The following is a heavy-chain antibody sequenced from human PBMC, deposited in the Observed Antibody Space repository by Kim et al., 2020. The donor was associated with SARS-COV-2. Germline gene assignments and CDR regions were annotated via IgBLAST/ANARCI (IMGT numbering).Heavy chain of an antibody. D-gene: IGHD3-10*01. J-gene: IGHJ4*02. V-gene: IGHV3-13*05. CDR3: ARGRLGVYGSGSYFFDY. CDR1: GFTFSSYD. CDR2: IGTAGDP. Sequence: GGSLRLSCAASGFTFSSYDMHWVRQATGKGLEWVSAIGTAGDPYYPGSVKGRFTISRENAKNSLYLQMNSPRAGDTAVYYCARGRLGVYGSGSYFFDYWGQGTLVTVSS.